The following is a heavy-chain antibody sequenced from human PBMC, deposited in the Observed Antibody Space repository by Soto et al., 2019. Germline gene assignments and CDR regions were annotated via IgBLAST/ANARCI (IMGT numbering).Heavy chain of an antibody. CDR3: ARRASSTEDIDY. Sequence: LGESLKISCEGSGYTFTNYWIAWVRQMPGKGLEWMGIIYPGDSDTRYSPSFQGQVTISADKSISTAYLQWSSLKASDTAVYYCARRASSTEDIDYWGQGTPVTVSS. CDR2: IYPGDSDT. D-gene: IGHD3-3*02. V-gene: IGHV5-51*01. J-gene: IGHJ4*02. CDR1: GYTFTNYW.